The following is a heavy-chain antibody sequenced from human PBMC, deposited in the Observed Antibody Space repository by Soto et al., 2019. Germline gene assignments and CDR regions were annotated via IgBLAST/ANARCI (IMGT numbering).Heavy chain of an antibody. CDR2: INGGNGNT. CDR3: ARGIAAAYYYGMDV. V-gene: IGHV1-3*01. Sequence: QVQLVQSGAEVKKPGASVKVSCKASGYTFTSYAMHWVRQAPGQRLEWMGWINGGNGNTKYSQKFQGRVTITRDTSASTAYMELSSLRSEDTAVYYCARGIAAAYYYGMDVWGQGTTVTVSS. J-gene: IGHJ6*02. CDR1: GYTFTSYA. D-gene: IGHD6-13*01.